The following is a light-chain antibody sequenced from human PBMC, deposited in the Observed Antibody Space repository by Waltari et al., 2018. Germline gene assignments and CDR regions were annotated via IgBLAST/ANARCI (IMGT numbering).Light chain of an antibody. Sequence: SALTQPPSASGSPGQSVTIHSTATSSDIRPYYYVSWYQQRPGKAPKLMIFEVNKWPSGVLDRFSGSKSGNTASLTIFGLRPEDEADYYCSSYAGTNNLVVFGGGTKLTVL. CDR1: SSDIRPYYY. V-gene: IGLV2-8*01. J-gene: IGLJ2*01. CDR3: SSYAGTNNLVV. CDR2: EVN.